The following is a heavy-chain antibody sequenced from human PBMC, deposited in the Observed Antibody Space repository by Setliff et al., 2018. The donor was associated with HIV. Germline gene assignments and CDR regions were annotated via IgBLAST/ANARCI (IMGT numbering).Heavy chain of an antibody. Sequence: ASVKVSCKTSGYTFTAYYIYWVRQAPGHGLELMGRIHPNTGSTNYLQEFQGRVTITRDTSMSTVYMALTGLTSDDTGVYYCAKQGYSDSLYAFDVWGQGTMVTVSS. J-gene: IGHJ3*01. CDR3: AKQGYSDSLYAFDV. D-gene: IGHD1-26*01. CDR2: IHPNTGST. CDR1: GYTFTAYY. V-gene: IGHV1-2*05.